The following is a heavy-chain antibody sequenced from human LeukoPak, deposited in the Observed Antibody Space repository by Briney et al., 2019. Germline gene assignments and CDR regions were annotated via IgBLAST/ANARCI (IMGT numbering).Heavy chain of an antibody. CDR2: INSDGSST. CDR3: ARVVSDNYYGSGTYDY. J-gene: IGHJ4*02. V-gene: IGHV3-74*01. CDR1: GFTISNYW. Sequence: GGSLRLSCAASGFTISNYWMHWVRQAPGKGLLWVSRINSDGSSTSYADSVKGRFTISRDNAKNTLYLQMNSLRAEDTAVYYCARVVSDNYYGSGTYDYWGQGTLVTVSS. D-gene: IGHD3-10*01.